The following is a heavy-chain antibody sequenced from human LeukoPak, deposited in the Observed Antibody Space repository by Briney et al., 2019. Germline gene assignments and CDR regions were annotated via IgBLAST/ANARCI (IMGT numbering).Heavy chain of an antibody. CDR2: INHSGST. CDR1: GGSFSGYY. V-gene: IGHV4-34*01. Sequence: SETLSLTCAVYGGSFSGYYWSWIRQPPGKGLEWIEEINHSGSTNYNPSLKSRVTISVDTSKNQFSLKLSSVTAADTAVYYCARRSIYDSSGYYYKDAFDIWGQGTMVTVSS. J-gene: IGHJ3*02. CDR3: ARRSIYDSSGYYYKDAFDI. D-gene: IGHD3-22*01.